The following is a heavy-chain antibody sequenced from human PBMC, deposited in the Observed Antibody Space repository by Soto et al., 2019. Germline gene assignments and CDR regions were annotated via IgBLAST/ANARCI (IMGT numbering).Heavy chain of an antibody. V-gene: IGHV3-74*01. J-gene: IGHJ5*01. CDR2: INSDGSHT. CDR1: GFTFFAYW. Sequence: EVQLVESGGGLVQPGGYLRLSCAASGFTFFAYWIHWVRQVPGKGLVWVSRINSDGSHTSYADSVRGRFTISRDNSKNTVYLQMNGLTAEDTAVYYCAKEGDYGDYGGEKWFDSWGQGSLVTVAS. CDR3: AKEGDYGDYGGEKWFDS. D-gene: IGHD4-17*01.